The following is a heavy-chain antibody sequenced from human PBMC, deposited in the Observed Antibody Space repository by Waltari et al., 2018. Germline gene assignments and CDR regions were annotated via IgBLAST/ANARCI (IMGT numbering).Heavy chain of an antibody. CDR3: ARVFAEKYYGMDV. CDR2: IKQDGSEK. J-gene: IGHJ6*02. CDR1: GFTFSSYW. Sequence: EVQLAESGGGLVQPGGSLRLSWAASGFTFSSYWMSWVRQAPGKGLEWVANIKQDGSEKYYVDSVKGRFTISRDNAKNSLYLQMNSLRAEDTAVYYCARVFAEKYYGMDVWGQGTTVTVSS. V-gene: IGHV3-7*03.